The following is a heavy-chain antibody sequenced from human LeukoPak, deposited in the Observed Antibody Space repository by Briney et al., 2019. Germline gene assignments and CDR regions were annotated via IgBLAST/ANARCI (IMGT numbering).Heavy chain of an antibody. J-gene: IGHJ5*02. V-gene: IGHV4-59*08. CDR2: IYYSGST. CDR1: GGSISTYY. Sequence: SETLSLTCTVSGGSISTYYWSWIRQPPGKGLEWIGYIYYSGSTNYNPSLKSRVTISVDTSKNQFSLKLSSVTAADTAVYYCSSTLYGDYPTNWFDPWGQGTLVTVSS. CDR3: SSTLYGDYPTNWFDP. D-gene: IGHD4-17*01.